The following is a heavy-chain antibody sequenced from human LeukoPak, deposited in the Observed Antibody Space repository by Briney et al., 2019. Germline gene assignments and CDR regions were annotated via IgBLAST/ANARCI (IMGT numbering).Heavy chain of an antibody. CDR3: ATPVDTAIGVDY. CDR2: ICTDETTI. Sequence: GGSLRLSCAASGFTFSTYCMHWVRQPPGKGLVWVSQICTDETTIRNADSVKGRFTISRDNAKNTLYLQMSSLRAEDTAVYYCATPVDTAIGVDYWGQGTLVTVSS. CDR1: GFTFSTYC. J-gene: IGHJ4*02. V-gene: IGHV3-74*01. D-gene: IGHD5-18*01.